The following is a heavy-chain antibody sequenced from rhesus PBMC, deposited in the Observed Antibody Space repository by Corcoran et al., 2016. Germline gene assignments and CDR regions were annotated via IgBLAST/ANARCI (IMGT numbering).Heavy chain of an antibody. Sequence: EVQLVQSGAEVKRPGESLRISCKTSGYSFTGSWISWVRQMPGKGLEWMGMIYPGDSDTRYSPSFQGQVTISADKSISTAYLQWSSLKASDTATYYCAKDNPGWTGYYFYWGQGFLVTVSS. CDR2: IYPGDSDT. CDR3: AKDNPGWTGYYFY. V-gene: IGHV5-43*01. CDR1: GYSFTGSW. D-gene: IGHD3-3*01. J-gene: IGHJ4*01.